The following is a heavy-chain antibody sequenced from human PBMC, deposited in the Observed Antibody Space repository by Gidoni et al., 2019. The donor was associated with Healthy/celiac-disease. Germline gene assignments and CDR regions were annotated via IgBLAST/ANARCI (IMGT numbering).Heavy chain of an antibody. D-gene: IGHD6-13*01. CDR1: GYTFTSYA. Sequence: KVSCKASGYTFTSYAMHWVRQPPGQSLEWMGWINAGNGNTKYSQKFQGRVTITRDTSASTAYMELSSLRSEDRAVYYCAREDSVAAAGPDYWGQGTLVTVSS. V-gene: IGHV1-3*01. J-gene: IGHJ4*02. CDR2: INAGNGNT. CDR3: AREDSVAAAGPDY.